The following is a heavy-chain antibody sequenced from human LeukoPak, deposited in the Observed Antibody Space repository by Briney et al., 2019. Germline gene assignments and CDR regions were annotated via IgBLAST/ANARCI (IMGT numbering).Heavy chain of an antibody. CDR3: ARRRTSGKYQELHFDY. CDR1: GGSISSGGYY. Sequence: PSETLSLTCTVSGGSISSGGYYWSWIRQHPGKGLEWIGYIYYSGSTYYNPSLKSRVTISVYTSKNQFSLNLSSVTAADTAVYYCARRRTSGKYQELHFDYWGQGTLVTVSS. J-gene: IGHJ4*02. CDR2: IYYSGST. D-gene: IGHD1-26*01. V-gene: IGHV4-31*03.